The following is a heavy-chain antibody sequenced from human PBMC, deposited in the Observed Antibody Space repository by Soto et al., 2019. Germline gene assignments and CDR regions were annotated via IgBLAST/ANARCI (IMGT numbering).Heavy chain of an antibody. CDR2: IYHSGST. J-gene: IGHJ6*02. V-gene: IGHV4-4*02. CDR1: GGSISSSNW. D-gene: IGHD6-19*01. CDR3: AREGSYSSGWDETRGDYYYGMDV. Sequence: QVQLQESGPGLVKPSGTLSLTCAVSGGSISSSNWWSWVRQPPGKGLEWIGEIYHSGSTNYNPSLKSRVTISVDKSKNQFSLKLSSVTAADTAVYYCAREGSYSSGWDETRGDYYYGMDVWGQGTTVTVSS.